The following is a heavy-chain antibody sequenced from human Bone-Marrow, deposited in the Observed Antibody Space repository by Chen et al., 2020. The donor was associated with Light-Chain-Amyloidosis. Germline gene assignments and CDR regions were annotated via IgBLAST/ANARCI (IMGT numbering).Heavy chain of an antibody. CDR2: IYYSGST. V-gene: IGHV4-59*01. Sequence: QVQLQESGPGLVKPSETLSLTCTVPGGSISSYYWSWIRQPPGKGLEWIGYIYYSGSTNYNPTLKSRVTISVDTSKNQFSLKLSSVTAADTAVYYCARTQDDYVWGSYRFDYWGQGTLVTVSS. CDR3: ARTQDDYVWGSYRFDY. CDR1: GGSISSYY. J-gene: IGHJ4*02. D-gene: IGHD3-16*02.